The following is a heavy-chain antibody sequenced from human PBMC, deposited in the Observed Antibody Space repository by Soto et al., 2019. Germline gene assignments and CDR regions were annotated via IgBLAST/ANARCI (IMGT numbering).Heavy chain of an antibody. V-gene: IGHV1-69*12. CDR1: GGTFSSYA. CDR3: ARAWPPINYGAGSLYFDY. Sequence: QVQLVQSGAEVKKPGSSVKVSCKASGGTFSSYAISWVRQAPGQGLEWMGGIIPIFGTANYAQKFQGRVTITADESTGTDYLELSSLRSEDTAVYYCARAWPPINYGAGSLYFDYWGQGTLVTVSS. J-gene: IGHJ4*02. D-gene: IGHD3-10*01. CDR2: IIPIFGTA.